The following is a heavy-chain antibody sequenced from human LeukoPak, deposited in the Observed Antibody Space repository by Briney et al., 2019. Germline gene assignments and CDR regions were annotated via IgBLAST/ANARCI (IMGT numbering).Heavy chain of an antibody. V-gene: IGHV3-21*04. Sequence: GGSLRLSCAASGFTFSSYSMNWVRQAPGKGLEWVSSISSSSSYIYYADSVKGRFTISRDNSKNTLYLQMNSLRAEDTAVYYCAKVTRPYVVVPALFDYWGQGTLVTVSS. CDR1: GFTFSSYS. CDR3: AKVTRPYVVVPALFDY. CDR2: ISSSSSYI. J-gene: IGHJ4*02. D-gene: IGHD2-2*01.